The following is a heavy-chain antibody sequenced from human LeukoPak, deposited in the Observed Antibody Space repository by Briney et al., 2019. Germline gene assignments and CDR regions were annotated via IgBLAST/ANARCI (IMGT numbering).Heavy chain of an antibody. Sequence: GGSLRLSCAASGFTFSSYSMNWVRQAPGKGLEWVSYISSSSSTIYYADSVKGRFTISRDNAKNSLYLQMNSLRAEDTAVYYCARIAAAGNWAFDIWGQGTMVTVSS. CDR2: ISSSSSTI. J-gene: IGHJ3*02. D-gene: IGHD6-13*01. V-gene: IGHV3-48*04. CDR3: ARIAAAGNWAFDI. CDR1: GFTFSSYS.